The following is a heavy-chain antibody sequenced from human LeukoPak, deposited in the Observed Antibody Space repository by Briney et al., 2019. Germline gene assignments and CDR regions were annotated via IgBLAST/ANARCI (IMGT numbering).Heavy chain of an antibody. J-gene: IGHJ3*02. CDR2: ISGGGGST. V-gene: IGHV3-23*01. CDR1: GFTFSSYG. CDR3: AKRGRQQLVHGRDAFDI. Sequence: GALRLSCAASGFTFSSYGMSWVRQAPGKGLEWVSAISGGGGSTYYADSVKGRFTISRDNSKNTLYLQMNSLRAEDTAVYYCAKRGRQQLVHGRDAFDIWGQGTMVTVSS. D-gene: IGHD6-13*01.